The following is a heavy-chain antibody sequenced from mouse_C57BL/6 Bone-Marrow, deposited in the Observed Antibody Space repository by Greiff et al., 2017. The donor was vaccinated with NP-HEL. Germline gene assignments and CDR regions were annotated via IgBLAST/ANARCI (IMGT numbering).Heavy chain of an antibody. J-gene: IGHJ2*01. D-gene: IGHD2-2*01. CDR1: GYTFTSYT. V-gene: IGHV1-4*01. Sequence: QVQLQQSGAELARPGASVKMSCKASGYTFTSYTMHWVKQRPGPGLEWIGYINPSSGYTKYNQKFKDKATLTADKSSSTAYMQLSSLTSEDSAVYYCAREGNDNGYYLDYWGQGTTLTVSS. CDR3: AREGNDNGYYLDY. CDR2: INPSSGYT.